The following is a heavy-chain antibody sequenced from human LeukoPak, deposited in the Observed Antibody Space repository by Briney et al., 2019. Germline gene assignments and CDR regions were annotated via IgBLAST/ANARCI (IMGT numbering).Heavy chain of an antibody. Sequence: PGGSLRLSCAASGFTASSNYMSWVRQAPGKGLEWVSVIYSGGSTYYADSVKGRFTISRDNSKNTLYLQMNSLRAEDTAVYYCARDKEHTIFGVVTSYGMDVWGQGTTVTVSS. J-gene: IGHJ6*02. V-gene: IGHV3-53*01. D-gene: IGHD3-3*01. CDR1: GFTASSNY. CDR2: IYSGGST. CDR3: ARDKEHTIFGVVTSYGMDV.